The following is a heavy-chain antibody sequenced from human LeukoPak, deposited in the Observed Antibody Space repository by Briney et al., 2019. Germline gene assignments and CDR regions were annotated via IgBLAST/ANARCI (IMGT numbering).Heavy chain of an antibody. CDR3: ASASSGRYYFDY. CDR2: TYYRSKWYN. V-gene: IGHV6-1*01. Sequence: SQTLSLTCAISGDSVSSNSAAWNWIRQSQSRGLEWLGRTYYRSKWYNDYAVSVKGRITINPDTSKKQFSLQLNSVTPEDTAVYYCASASSGRYYFDYWGQGTLVTVSS. D-gene: IGHD6-19*01. CDR1: GDSVSSNSAA. J-gene: IGHJ4*02.